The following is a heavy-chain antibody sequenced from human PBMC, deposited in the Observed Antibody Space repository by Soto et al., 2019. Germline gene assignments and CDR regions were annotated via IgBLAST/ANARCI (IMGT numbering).Heavy chain of an antibody. CDR3: AKDGSGWSTYYFDY. J-gene: IGHJ4*02. CDR1: GFIFSSYG. Sequence: GGSLRLSCAASGFIFSSYGMNWVRQAPGKGLEWVAVMSFDGSIKYYADSVKGRFTISRDNSKNTLYLQMNSLRAEDTAVYYCAKDGSGWSTYYFDYWGQGTLVTVSS. D-gene: IGHD6-19*01. V-gene: IGHV3-30*18. CDR2: MSFDGSIK.